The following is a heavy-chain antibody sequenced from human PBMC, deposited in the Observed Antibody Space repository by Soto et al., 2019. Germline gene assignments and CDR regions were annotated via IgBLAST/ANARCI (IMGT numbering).Heavy chain of an antibody. CDR3: ARLGGVAARTFDY. V-gene: IGHV4-59*12. CDR1: GGSINDFY. J-gene: IGHJ4*02. Sequence: PLETLSLTCTVSGGSINDFYWSWIRQPPGKGLEWIGYIYYSGSTDYNPSLKSRVTISVDPSKTQFSLNLRSVNTADTAVYYCARLGGVAARTFDYWGQGTLVTVSS. D-gene: IGHD6-6*01. CDR2: IYYSGST.